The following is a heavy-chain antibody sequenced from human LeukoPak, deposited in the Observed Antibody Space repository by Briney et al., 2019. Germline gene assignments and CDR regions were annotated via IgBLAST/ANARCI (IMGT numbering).Heavy chain of an antibody. V-gene: IGHV5-51*01. CDR1: RHSFHSQW. CDR3: ARRGDSDFRID. J-gene: IGHJ4*02. D-gene: IGHD2-21*02. CDR2: IYPDDSDT. Sequence: GESLKISCKGPRHSFHSQWIGWVRQKPGKGLEWMGIIYPDDSDTRYSASFQGQVTISADKSISTAYLQWNSLEASDSAIYYCARRGDSDFRIDWGQGTLVTVSS.